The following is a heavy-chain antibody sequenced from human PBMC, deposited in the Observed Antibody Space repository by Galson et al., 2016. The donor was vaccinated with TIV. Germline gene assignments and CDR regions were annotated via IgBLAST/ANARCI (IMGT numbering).Heavy chain of an antibody. CDR3: ARGRGYYFGSGSSYFDY. CDR2: INPIFGTA. D-gene: IGHD3-10*01. V-gene: IGHV1-69*06. CDR1: GGTFSNFV. J-gene: IGHJ4*02. Sequence: SVKVSCKASGGTFSNFVISWVRQAPGQGLEWMGSINPIFGTANYAQKFQGRVTITADTSMSTIYMELSSLRSEDTAVYYCARGRGYYFGSGSSYFDYWGQGSLVTVSS.